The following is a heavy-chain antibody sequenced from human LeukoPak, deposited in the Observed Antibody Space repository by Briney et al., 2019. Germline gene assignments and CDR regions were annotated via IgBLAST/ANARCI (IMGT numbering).Heavy chain of an antibody. CDR3: ARGGWSNGSGSYYKGHFDY. V-gene: IGHV3-23*01. J-gene: IGHJ4*02. Sequence: GGSLRLSCAASGFTFSTYGMSWVRQAPGKGLEWVSAISGSGGSTSYADSVRGRFTISRDNSKNTLYLQMSSLRAEDTAVYYCARGGWSNGSGSYYKGHFDYWGQGTLVTVSS. CDR1: GFTFSTYG. D-gene: IGHD3-10*01. CDR2: ISGSGGST.